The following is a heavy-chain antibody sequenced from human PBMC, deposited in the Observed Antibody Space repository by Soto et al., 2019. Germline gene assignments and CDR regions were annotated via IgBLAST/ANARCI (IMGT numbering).Heavy chain of an antibody. CDR1: GFTFSSYA. CDR2: ISGIVGST. Sequence: GGSLRLSCAASGFTFSSYAMSWVRQAPVNGLEFVSAISGIVGSTYYADSVKGRFSISRYNSKNTLYLQMDSLRAEGTAGYYCAKDVSAAGYYYMDVWGKGNTVTVS. D-gene: IGHD6-13*01. J-gene: IGHJ6*03. V-gene: IGHV3-23*01. CDR3: AKDVSAAGYYYMDV.